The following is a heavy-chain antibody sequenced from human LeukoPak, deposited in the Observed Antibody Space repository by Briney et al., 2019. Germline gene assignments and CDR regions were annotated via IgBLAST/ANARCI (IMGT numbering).Heavy chain of an antibody. V-gene: IGHV1-18*01. Sequence: ASVKVSCKASGYTFTSYGISWVRQAPGQGLEWLGWISAYNGNTNYSQKLQGRVTMTTDTSTSTAYMELRSLRPDDTAVYYCAREYRYYYDSSGYYYYFDYWGQGTLVTVSS. J-gene: IGHJ4*02. CDR3: AREYRYYYDSSGYYYYFDY. CDR1: GYTFTSYG. D-gene: IGHD3-22*01. CDR2: ISAYNGNT.